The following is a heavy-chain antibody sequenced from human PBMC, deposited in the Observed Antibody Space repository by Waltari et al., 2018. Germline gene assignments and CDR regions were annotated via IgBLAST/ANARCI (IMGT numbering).Heavy chain of an antibody. V-gene: IGHV1-69*05. CDR2: IIPIFGTA. D-gene: IGHD3-10*01. J-gene: IGHJ4*02. CDR3: ARGDYGSGNFDY. CDR1: GGTFSSYA. Sequence: QVQLVQSGAEVKKPGSSVKVSCKASGGTFSSYAISWVRQAPGQGLEWMGGIIPIFGTANYAQKFQGRVTMTTDEATSTAYRELSSPRSEDTAVYYCARGDYGSGNFDYWGQGTLVTVSS.